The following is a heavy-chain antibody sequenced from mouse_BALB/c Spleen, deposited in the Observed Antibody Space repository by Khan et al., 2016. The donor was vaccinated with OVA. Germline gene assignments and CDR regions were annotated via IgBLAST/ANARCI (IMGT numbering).Heavy chain of an antibody. CDR2: IDPENDNT. CDR3: ARSGYEAWFSY. J-gene: IGHJ3*01. Sequence: EVKLEESGAELVRPGALVKLSCKASAFNIKDYYIHWVKQRPEQGLEWIGWIDPENDNTIYDPKFQGKASITADTSSNTAYLQLSSLTSEDTAVYYCARSGYEAWFSYWGHGTLVTVSA. D-gene: IGHD3-1*01. CDR1: AFNIKDYY. V-gene: IGHV14-1*02.